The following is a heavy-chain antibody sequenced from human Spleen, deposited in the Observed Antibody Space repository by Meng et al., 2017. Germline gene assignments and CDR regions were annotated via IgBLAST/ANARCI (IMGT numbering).Heavy chain of an antibody. CDR2: ISFDGSNK. Sequence: GESLKISCAASGFTFSNYAIHWVRQTPGKGLEWVAIISFDGSNKYYADSVKGRFTISRDNSKNTLYLQMNSLRAEDTAVYYCAKEGGIIWFDPWGQGTLVTVSS. CDR1: GFTFSNYA. CDR3: AKEGGIIWFDP. V-gene: IGHV3-30*04. J-gene: IGHJ5*02.